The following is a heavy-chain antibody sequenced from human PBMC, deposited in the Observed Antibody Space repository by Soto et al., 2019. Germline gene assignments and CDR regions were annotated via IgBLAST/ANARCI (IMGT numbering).Heavy chain of an antibody. D-gene: IGHD3-22*01. Sequence: QVQLQESGPGLVKPSQTLSLTCTVSGGSISSGGYYWSWIRQHPGNGLEWIGYIYYSGSTYYNPSLKSRVTISVDTSKNQFSLKLSSVTAADTAVYYCARAPRPDYDMGVAFDIWGQGTMVTVSS. J-gene: IGHJ3*02. V-gene: IGHV4-31*03. CDR2: IYYSGST. CDR1: GGSISSGGYY. CDR3: ARAPRPDYDMGVAFDI.